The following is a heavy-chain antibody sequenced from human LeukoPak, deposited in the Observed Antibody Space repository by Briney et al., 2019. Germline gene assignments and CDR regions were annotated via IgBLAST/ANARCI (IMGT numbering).Heavy chain of an antibody. D-gene: IGHD6-6*01. CDR1: EFTFSSYA. CDR2: ITSSSSYI. V-gene: IGHV3-21*01. CDR3: ARSYSSSRGTFDY. Sequence: GGSLRLSCAASEFTFSSYAMSWVRQAPGKGLEWVSSITSSSSYIYYADSVKGRFTISRDNAKNSLYLQMNSLRAEDTAVYYCARSYSSSRGTFDYWGQGTLVTVSS. J-gene: IGHJ4*02.